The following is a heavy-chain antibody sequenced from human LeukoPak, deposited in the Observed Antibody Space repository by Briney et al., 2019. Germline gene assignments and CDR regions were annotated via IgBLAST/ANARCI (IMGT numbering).Heavy chain of an antibody. Sequence: GGSLRLSCADRGFTFSSYEMNWVCQAQGKGVELVSYISISATTVYYADSVKALFTISRDNAKNSLYLQMNSLRAEDTAVYYCARDYDLYYFDYWGQGTLVTVSS. D-gene: IGHD3-22*01. J-gene: IGHJ4*02. CDR3: ARDYDLYYFDY. CDR2: ISISATTV. V-gene: IGHV3-48*03. CDR1: GFTFSSYE.